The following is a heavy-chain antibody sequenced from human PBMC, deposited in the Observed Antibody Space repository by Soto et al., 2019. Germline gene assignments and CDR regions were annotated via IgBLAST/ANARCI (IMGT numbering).Heavy chain of an antibody. CDR1: GGSFSGYY. J-gene: IGHJ3*02. CDR3: ARGAGASCSAVDAFDI. Sequence: QVQLQQWGAGLLKPSETLSLTCAVYGGSFSGYYWSWIRQPPGKGLEWIGEINHSGSTNYNPSRKSRVTLSVDTSKNQFSLKLSSVTAADTAVYYCARGAGASCSAVDAFDIWGQGTMVTVSS. V-gene: IGHV4-34*01. D-gene: IGHD6-25*01. CDR2: INHSGST.